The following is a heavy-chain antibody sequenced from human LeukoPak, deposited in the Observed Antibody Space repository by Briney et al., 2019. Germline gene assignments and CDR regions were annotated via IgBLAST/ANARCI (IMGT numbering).Heavy chain of an antibody. CDR3: ARADTAMVHDY. CDR2: IYYSGST. Sequence: SETLPLTCTVSGGSISSSSYYWGWIRQHPGKGLEWIGYIYYSGSTYYNPSLKSRVTISVDTSKNQFSLKLSSVTAADTAVYYCARADTAMVHDYWGQGTLVTVSS. D-gene: IGHD5-18*01. CDR1: GGSISSSSYY. V-gene: IGHV4-31*03. J-gene: IGHJ4*02.